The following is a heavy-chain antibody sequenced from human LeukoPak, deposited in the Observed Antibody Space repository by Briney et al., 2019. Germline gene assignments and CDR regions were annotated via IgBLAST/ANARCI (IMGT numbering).Heavy chain of an antibody. Sequence: GGSLRLSCAASGFAFNNYAMSWGRRAPGEGLEWGLGISVSVGTPYYADSVKGRFPISRDNSENTLFLQMNSLTAEDTAVYYCAKEPREYCSSTSCPNWFDSWGPGTMVTVSS. D-gene: IGHD2-2*01. V-gene: IGHV3-23*01. CDR1: GFAFNNYA. CDR2: ISVSVGTP. J-gene: IGHJ5*01. CDR3: AKEPREYCSSTSCPNWFDS.